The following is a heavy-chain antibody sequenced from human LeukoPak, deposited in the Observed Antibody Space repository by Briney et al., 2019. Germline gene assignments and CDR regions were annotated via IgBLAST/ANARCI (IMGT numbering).Heavy chain of an antibody. V-gene: IGHV3-30*18. CDR3: AKDRYYYDSSGSIYFDY. J-gene: IGHJ4*02. CDR1: GFTFSSYG. CDR2: ISYDGSNK. D-gene: IGHD3-22*01. Sequence: PGGSLRLSCAAFGFTFSSYGMHWVRQAPGKGLEWVAVISYDGSNKYYADSVKGRFTISRDNSKNTLYLQMNSLRAEDTAVYYCAKDRYYYDSSGSIYFDYWGQGTLVTASS.